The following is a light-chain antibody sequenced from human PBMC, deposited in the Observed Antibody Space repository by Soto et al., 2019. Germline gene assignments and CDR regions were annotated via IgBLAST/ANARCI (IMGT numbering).Light chain of an antibody. Sequence: EIVMTQSPATLSVSPGERATLSCRARQSVSSNLAWYPQKPGKAPRLLIYGASTRATGIPARFSGSRSGTEFTLTISSRQSEDFAVYYFQQYNNWPYTFGQGTKLEIK. CDR3: QQYNNWPYT. CDR2: GAS. V-gene: IGKV3-15*01. CDR1: QSVSSN. J-gene: IGKJ2*01.